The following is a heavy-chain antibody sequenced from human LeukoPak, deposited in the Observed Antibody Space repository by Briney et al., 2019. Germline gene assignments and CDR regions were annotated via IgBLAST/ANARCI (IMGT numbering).Heavy chain of an antibody. J-gene: IGHJ4*02. CDR2: IIPIFGIA. CDR3: ARDAAYCGGDCPFDY. D-gene: IGHD2-21*02. Sequence: SVKISCKASGGTFSSYAISWVRQAPGQGREWMGRIIPIFGIANYAQKFQGSVTITADKSTSTAYMELSSLRSEDTAVYYCARDAAYCGGDCPFDYWGQGTLVTVSS. CDR1: GGTFSSYA. V-gene: IGHV1-69*04.